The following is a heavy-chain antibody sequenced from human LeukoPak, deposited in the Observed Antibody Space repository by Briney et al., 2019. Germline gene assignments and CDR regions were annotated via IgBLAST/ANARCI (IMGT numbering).Heavy chain of an antibody. D-gene: IGHD1-26*01. Sequence: SETLSLTCTVSGASVSGSPYYWGWIRQPPGKGLEWIGSIYSSGSTYYNASLQSRVTISIETSKNQISLRLNSVTAADTAIYCCAKSGGYGLIDYWGQGTLVTVSS. CDR3: AKSGGYGLIDY. CDR2: IYSSGST. J-gene: IGHJ4*02. V-gene: IGHV4-39*01. CDR1: GASVSGSPYY.